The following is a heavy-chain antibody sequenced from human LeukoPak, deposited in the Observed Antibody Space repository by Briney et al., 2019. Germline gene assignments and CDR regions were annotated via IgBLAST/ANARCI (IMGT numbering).Heavy chain of an antibody. V-gene: IGHV4-34*01. CDR2: INHSGST. J-gene: IGHJ4*02. Sequence: SETLSVTCAVYGGSFSGYYWSWIRQPPGKGLEWIGEINHSGSTNYNPSLKSRVTISVDTSKNQFSLKLSSVTAADTAVYYCARDIITGPPRFDYWGQGTLVTVSS. D-gene: IGHD1-14*01. CDR1: GGSFSGYY. CDR3: ARDIITGPPRFDY.